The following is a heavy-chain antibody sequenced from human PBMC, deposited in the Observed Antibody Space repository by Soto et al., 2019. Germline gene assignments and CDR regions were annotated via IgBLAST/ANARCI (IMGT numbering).Heavy chain of an antibody. V-gene: IGHV4-34*01. D-gene: IGHD5-18*01. CDR2: INHSGST. CDR1: GGSFIGYY. CDR3: ARGMLYSYGTYYFPY. Sequence: SETLSLTCAVYGGSFIGYYWSWIRQPPGKGLEWFGEINHSGSTNYNPSLKSRVTISVDTSKNQFSLKLSSVSAADTDLYYCARGMLYSYGTYYFPYCGKGTLVTVSS. J-gene: IGHJ4*02.